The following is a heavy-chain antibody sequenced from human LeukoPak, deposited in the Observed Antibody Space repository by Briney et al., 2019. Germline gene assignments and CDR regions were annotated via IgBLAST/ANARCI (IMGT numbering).Heavy chain of an antibody. Sequence: SETLSLTCTVSGGSISSYYWSWIRQPPGKGLEWIGHIYYSGSTNYNPSLKSRVTISVDTSKNQFSLKLSSVTAADTAVYYCARNYAPGWAAFDYWGQGTLVTVSS. CDR1: GGSISSYY. V-gene: IGHV4-59*01. CDR2: IYYSGST. D-gene: IGHD1-7*01. J-gene: IGHJ4*02. CDR3: ARNYAPGWAAFDY.